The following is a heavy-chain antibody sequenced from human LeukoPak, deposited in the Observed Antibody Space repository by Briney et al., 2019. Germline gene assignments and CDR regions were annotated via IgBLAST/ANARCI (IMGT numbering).Heavy chain of an antibody. Sequence: GGSLRLSCAASGFTFSSSAMSWVRQAPGKGLEWVSALTGSGGGTYYADSVKGRFTISRDNSKNTMYLQMNSLRAEDTAVYYCAKGGGYSYGPQYNFDYWGQGTLVTVSS. CDR2: LTGSGGGT. CDR1: GFTFSSSA. CDR3: AKGGGYSYGPQYNFDY. V-gene: IGHV3-23*01. J-gene: IGHJ4*02. D-gene: IGHD5-18*01.